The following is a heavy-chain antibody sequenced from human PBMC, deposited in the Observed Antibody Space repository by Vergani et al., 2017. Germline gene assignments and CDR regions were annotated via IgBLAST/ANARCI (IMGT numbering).Heavy chain of an antibody. CDR3: AREREIHRIVVPYYMDV. CDR2: IIPIFGTA. D-gene: IGHD2-2*01. V-gene: IGHV1-69*01. J-gene: IGHJ6*03. Sequence: QVQLVQSGAEVKKPGSSVKVSCKASGGTFSSYAISWVRQAPGKGLEWMGGIIPIFGTANYAQKFQGRVTITADESTSTAYMELSSLRSEDTAVYYFAREREIHRIVVPYYMDVWGKGTTVTVSS. CDR1: GGTFSSYA.